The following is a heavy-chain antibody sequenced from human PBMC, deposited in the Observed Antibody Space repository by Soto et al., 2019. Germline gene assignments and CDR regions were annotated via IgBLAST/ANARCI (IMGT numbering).Heavy chain of an antibody. V-gene: IGHV4-30-2*01. J-gene: IGHJ3*01. CDR1: GGSIISCGYS. CDR3: ARSYYDSGSYYHDAFAL. D-gene: IGHD3-10*01. CDR2: IYHSGST. Sequence: TSETLSLTCAVSGGSIISCGYSWSWIRQPPGKGLEWIGYIYHSGSTYYNPSLKSRVTISVDRSKNQFSLKLSSVTAADTAVYHCARSYYDSGSYYHDAFALWGQGTMVT.